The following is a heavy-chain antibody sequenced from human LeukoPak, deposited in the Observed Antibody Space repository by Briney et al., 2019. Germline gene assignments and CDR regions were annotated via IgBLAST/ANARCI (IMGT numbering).Heavy chain of an antibody. V-gene: IGHV4-59*01. Sequence: PSETLSLTCTVSGGSISGYYWSWIRQSPGKGLEWIGYIHYSGRTYYSPSLRSRVSMSIDMSKNQFSLRLRSVTAADTAVYYCAGEGIFCSGGACKSDYYYGMDVWGQGTTVSVSS. CDR1: GGSISGYY. CDR3: AGEGIFCSGGACKSDYYYGMDV. CDR2: IHYSGRT. D-gene: IGHD2-15*01. J-gene: IGHJ6*02.